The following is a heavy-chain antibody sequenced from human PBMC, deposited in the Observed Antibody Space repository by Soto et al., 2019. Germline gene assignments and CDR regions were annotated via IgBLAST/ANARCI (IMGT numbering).Heavy chain of an antibody. Sequence: QVQLVQSGAEVKRPGSSVKVSCKASGDTFNFYSINWVRQAPGLGLEWMGRVNPIVSMSNYAQKIKGRVTMTAEKSTCTAYMGLSSLRSEDTGIYYCASSYGSGYRAFDYWGQGALVTVSS. J-gene: IGHJ4*02. V-gene: IGHV1-69*02. CDR2: VNPIVSMS. D-gene: IGHD3-10*01. CDR3: ASSYGSGYRAFDY. CDR1: GDTFNFYS.